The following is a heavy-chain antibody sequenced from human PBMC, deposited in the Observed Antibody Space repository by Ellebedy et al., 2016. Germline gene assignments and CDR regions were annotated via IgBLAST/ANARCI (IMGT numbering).Heavy chain of an antibody. Sequence: GESLKISXAASGFTVSSNYMSWVRQAPGKGLEWVSVIYSGGSTYHADSVKGRFTISRDNSKNTLYLQMNSLRVEDTAVYYCARDGSEWSRDYWGQGTLVTVSS. CDR3: ARDGSEWSRDY. CDR2: IYSGGST. D-gene: IGHD3-3*01. CDR1: GFTVSSNY. J-gene: IGHJ4*02. V-gene: IGHV3-53*01.